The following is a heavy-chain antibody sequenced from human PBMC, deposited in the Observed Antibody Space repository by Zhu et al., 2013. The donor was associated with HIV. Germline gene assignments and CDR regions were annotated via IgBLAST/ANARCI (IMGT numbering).Heavy chain of an antibody. J-gene: IGHJ6*02. Sequence: QVQLVQSGAEVKKPGSSVKVSCKASGGTFSSSTFSWVRQAPGQGLEWLGRIVSSLDVTNYALKFQGRVTITADESTSTAYMELSSLRSEDTAVYYCARDNRRDTAMEPYYYYYGMDVWGQGTTVTVSS. CDR2: IVSSLDVT. D-gene: IGHD5-18*01. CDR3: ARDNRRDTAMEPYYYYYGMDV. V-gene: IGHV1-69*08. CDR1: GGTFSSST.